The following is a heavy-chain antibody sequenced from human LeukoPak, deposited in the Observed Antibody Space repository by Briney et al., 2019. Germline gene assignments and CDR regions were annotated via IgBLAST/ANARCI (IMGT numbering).Heavy chain of an antibody. Sequence: GGSLRLSCAASGFTFTTNWMTWVRQAPGKGLEWVATINQDGSEKYYVDSVKGRFTISRDNAKNSLFLQMNSLRAEDTAVYYCAELGITMIGGVWGKGTTVTISS. CDR1: GFTFTTNW. J-gene: IGHJ6*04. CDR3: AELGITMIGGV. D-gene: IGHD3-10*02. V-gene: IGHV3-7*01. CDR2: INQDGSEK.